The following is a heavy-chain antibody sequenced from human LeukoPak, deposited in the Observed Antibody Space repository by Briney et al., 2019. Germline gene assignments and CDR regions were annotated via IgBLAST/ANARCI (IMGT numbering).Heavy chain of an antibody. D-gene: IGHD6-13*01. CDR3: ARETAAAAYWYFDL. J-gene: IGHJ2*01. V-gene: IGHV6-1*01. Sequence: SQTLSLTCAISGDSVSSNSTAWSWIRQSPSRGLEWLGRTYYRSKWYNDYAVSVKSRITINADTSRNQFSLQLTSVIPEDTAVYYCARETAAAAYWYFDLWGRGALVTVSS. CDR1: GDSVSSNSTA. CDR2: TYYRSKWYN.